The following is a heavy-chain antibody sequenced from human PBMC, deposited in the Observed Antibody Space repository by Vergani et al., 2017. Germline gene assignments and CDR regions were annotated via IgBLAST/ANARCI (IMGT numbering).Heavy chain of an antibody. J-gene: IGHJ4*02. CDR3: ARDLTLEMATIGNRGFDY. CDR2: IIPIFGTA. Sequence: QVQLVQSGAEVKKPGSSVKVSCKASGGTFSSYAISWVRQAPGQGLEWMGRIIPIFGTANYAQKFQGRVTITADESTSTAYMELSSLRSEDTAVYYCARDLTLEMATIGNRGFDYWGQGTLVTVSS. V-gene: IGHV1-69*18. D-gene: IGHD5-24*01. CDR1: GGTFSSYA.